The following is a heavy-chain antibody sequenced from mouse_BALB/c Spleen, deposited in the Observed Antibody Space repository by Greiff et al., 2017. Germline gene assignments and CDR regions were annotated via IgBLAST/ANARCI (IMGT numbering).Heavy chain of an antibody. CDR2: IWSGGST. V-gene: IGHV2-2*02. CDR1: GFSLTSYG. D-gene: IGHD2-2*01. Sequence: VQLQESGPGLVQPSQSLSITCTVSGFSLTSYGVHWVRQSPGKGLEWLGVIWSGGSTDYNAAFISRLSISKDNSKSQVFFKMNSLQANDTAIYYCARSYGYDGAWCAYWGQGTLVTVSA. CDR3: ARSYGYDGAWCAY. J-gene: IGHJ3*01.